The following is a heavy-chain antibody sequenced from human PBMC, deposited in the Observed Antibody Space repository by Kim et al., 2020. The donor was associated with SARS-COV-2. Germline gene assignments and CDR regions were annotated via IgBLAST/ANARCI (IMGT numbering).Heavy chain of an antibody. V-gene: IGHV3-23*01. CDR2: ISVSGDTT. Sequence: GGSLRLSCAASRFVFSNYGMIWVRQAPGKGLEWVSSISVSGDTTYYAESVRGRFTISRDNSKNMLYLQMNRLRAEDTARYYCAKDRHGENWFDPEGQGTLVTVSS. CDR3: AKDRHGENWFDP. CDR1: RFVFSNYG. J-gene: IGHJ5*02. D-gene: IGHD7-27*01.